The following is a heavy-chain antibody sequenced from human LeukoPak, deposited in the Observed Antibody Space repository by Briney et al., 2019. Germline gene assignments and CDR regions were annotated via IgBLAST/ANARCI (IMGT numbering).Heavy chain of an antibody. Sequence: SVKVSCKASGGTFSSYTISWVRQAPGQGLEWMGRIIPILGIADYAQKFQGRVTITADKSTSTAYMELSSLRSEDTAVYYCARDIAAAGTGRAFDIWGQGTMVTVSS. CDR2: IIPILGIA. D-gene: IGHD6-13*01. CDR1: GGTFSSYT. V-gene: IGHV1-69*04. CDR3: ARDIAAAGTGRAFDI. J-gene: IGHJ3*02.